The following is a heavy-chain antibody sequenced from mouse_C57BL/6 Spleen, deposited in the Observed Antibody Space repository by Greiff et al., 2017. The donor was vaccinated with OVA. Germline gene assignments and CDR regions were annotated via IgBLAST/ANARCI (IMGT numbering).Heavy chain of an antibody. D-gene: IGHD1-1*01. CDR2: ISSGSSTI. J-gene: IGHJ4*01. Sequence: EVQLVESGGGLVKPGGSLKLSCAASGFTFSDYGMHWVRQAPEKGLEWVAYISSGSSTIYYADTVKGRFTISRDNAKNTLFLQMTSLRSEDTAMYYCARPVGITTVGATEYAMDYWGQGTSVTVSS. CDR1: GFTFSDYG. V-gene: IGHV5-17*01. CDR3: ARPVGITTVGATEYAMDY.